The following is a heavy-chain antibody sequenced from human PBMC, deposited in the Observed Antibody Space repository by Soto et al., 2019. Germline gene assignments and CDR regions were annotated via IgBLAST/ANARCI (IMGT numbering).Heavy chain of an antibody. D-gene: IGHD2-2*01. CDR1: GFTFSSYA. CDR3: ATRAYCVSSSCREDHFVMEF. V-gene: IGHV3-23*01. J-gene: IGHJ6*02. Sequence: HPGVSLRLSCAASGFTFSSYAMSWVRQAPGKGLEWVSAISGSGGSTYYADSVKGRFTISRDNSKDTLYLQVNSLRAEDTAVYYCATRAYCVSSSCREDHFVMEFWGQGSTVIVSS. CDR2: ISGSGGST.